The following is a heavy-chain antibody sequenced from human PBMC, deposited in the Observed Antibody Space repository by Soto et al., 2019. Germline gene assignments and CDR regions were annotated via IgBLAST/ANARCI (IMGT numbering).Heavy chain of an antibody. CDR1: GFSFSSYG. D-gene: IGHD6-19*01. J-gene: IGHJ4*02. V-gene: IGHV3-30*18. CDR3: TKDPGGWLVLRYYFAY. CDR2: ISDDGSNK. Sequence: QVQLVESGGGVVQPGRSLRLSCAASGFSFSSYGMHWVRQAPGKGLEWVAVISDDGSNKDYADSVKGRFTIARDNSKNTIYLPMNSLRAELTGMYYCTKDPGGWLVLRYYFAYWGQGALVTVSS.